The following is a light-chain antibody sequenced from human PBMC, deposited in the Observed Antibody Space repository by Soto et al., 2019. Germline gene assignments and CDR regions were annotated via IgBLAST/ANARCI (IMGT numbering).Light chain of an antibody. CDR1: QTISSW. J-gene: IGKJ1*01. CDR2: KAS. CDR3: QQYNSYSRT. V-gene: IGKV1-5*03. Sequence: DIQLSQSPSFLSASVGDRVTITCRASQTISSWLAWYQQKPGRAPKLLIYKASTLKSGVPSRFSGSGSGTEFTLTISSLQPDDFATYYCQQYNSYSRTFGQGTKVDIK.